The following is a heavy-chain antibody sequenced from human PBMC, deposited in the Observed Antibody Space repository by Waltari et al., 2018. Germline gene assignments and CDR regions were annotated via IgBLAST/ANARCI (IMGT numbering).Heavy chain of an antibody. CDR2: IYHSGST. CDR3: ASPMTTYYDILTGYYPDAFDI. J-gene: IGHJ3*02. V-gene: IGHV4-38-2*01. Sequence: QVQLQESGPGLVKPSETLSLTCAVSGYSISSGYYWGWIRQPPGKGLEWIGSIYHSGSTYYNPSLNSRVTISVDPSKNQFSLKLSSVTAADTAVYYCASPMTTYYDILTGYYPDAFDIWGQGTMVTVSS. D-gene: IGHD3-9*01. CDR1: GYSISSGYY.